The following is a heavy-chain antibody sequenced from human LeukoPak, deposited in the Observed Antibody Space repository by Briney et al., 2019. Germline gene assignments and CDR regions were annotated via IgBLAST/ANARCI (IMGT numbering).Heavy chain of an antibody. V-gene: IGHV3-48*03. J-gene: IGHJ4*02. CDR1: GFTFSSYE. CDR3: AREGYSGSYSD. Sequence: SGGSLRLSCAASGFTFSSYEMNWVRQAPGKGLEWISYITSSGSTIYYADSVKGRFTISRDNAKNSLYLQMNSLRAEDTAIHYCAREGYSGSYSDWGQGTLVPVSS. CDR2: ITSSGSTI. D-gene: IGHD1-26*01.